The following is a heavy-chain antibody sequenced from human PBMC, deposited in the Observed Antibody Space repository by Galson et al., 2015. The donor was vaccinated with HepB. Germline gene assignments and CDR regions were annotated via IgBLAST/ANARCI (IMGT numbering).Heavy chain of an antibody. Sequence: SLRLSCAASGFIFSGYWMHWVRQGPGKGLVWVSGINDGGRTTSYADSVKGRFTISRDNAKNTLYLQMNGLRAEDIAVYYCTRGYNTAWSPGYWGQGTLVTVSS. CDR3: TRGYNTAWSPGY. J-gene: IGHJ4*02. CDR1: GFIFSGYW. D-gene: IGHD6-19*01. V-gene: IGHV3-74*01. CDR2: INDGGRTT.